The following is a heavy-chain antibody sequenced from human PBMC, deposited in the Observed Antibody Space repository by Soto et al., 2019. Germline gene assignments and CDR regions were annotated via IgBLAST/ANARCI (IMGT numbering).Heavy chain of an antibody. CDR1: GFTFSLNA. V-gene: IGHV3-30*15. CDR3: ARDRYAAAVATYLDY. Sequence: GSLGLSCAASGFTFSLNAMHWVRQAPGKGLEWVAVISYDGSDKFYADSVKGRFTISRDNSRNTLYLQMSSLKSADTAVYYCARDRYAAAVATYLDYWGQGALVTVSS. CDR2: ISYDGSDK. D-gene: IGHD2-2*01. J-gene: IGHJ4*02.